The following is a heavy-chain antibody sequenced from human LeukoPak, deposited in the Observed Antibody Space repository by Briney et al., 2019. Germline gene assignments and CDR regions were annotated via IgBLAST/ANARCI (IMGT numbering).Heavy chain of an antibody. Sequence: ASVKVSCTASGYTFTGYYMHWVRQAPGQGLEWMGWINPNSGGTNYAQKFQGRVTMTRDTSISTAYMELSRLRSDDTAVYYCARGPPWGYYMDVWGKGTTVTVSS. J-gene: IGHJ6*03. CDR3: ARGPPWGYYMDV. V-gene: IGHV1-2*02. D-gene: IGHD7-27*01. CDR1: GYTFTGYY. CDR2: INPNSGGT.